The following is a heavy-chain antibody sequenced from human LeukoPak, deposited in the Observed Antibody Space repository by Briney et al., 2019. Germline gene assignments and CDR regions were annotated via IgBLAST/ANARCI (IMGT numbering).Heavy chain of an antibody. V-gene: IGHV3-73*01. J-gene: IGHJ4*02. D-gene: IGHD5-24*01. Sequence: GGSLRLSCAASGFTFSGSAMHWVRQASGKGLEWVGRIRSKANSYATAYAASVKGRFTISRDDSKNTAYLQMNSLKAEDTAVYYCAKGGDGYNIGYWGQGTLVTVSS. CDR3: AKGGDGYNIGY. CDR2: IRSKANSYAT. CDR1: GFTFSGSA.